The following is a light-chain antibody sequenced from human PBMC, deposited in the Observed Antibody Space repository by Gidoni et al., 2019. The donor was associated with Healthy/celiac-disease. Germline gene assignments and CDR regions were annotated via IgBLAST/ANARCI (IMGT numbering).Light chain of an antibody. V-gene: IGLV1-51*01. CDR1: SSTVGKNF. CDR3: ATWDSSLSAAV. Sequence: QSVLTQPPSVSAAPGKKATISCSGSSSTVGKNFVSWYQQLPGAAPKLLIYETNKRPSGIPDRFSGSRSGTSATLDITGLQTGDGADYYCATWDSSLSAAVFGTGTKVTVL. J-gene: IGLJ1*01. CDR2: ETN.